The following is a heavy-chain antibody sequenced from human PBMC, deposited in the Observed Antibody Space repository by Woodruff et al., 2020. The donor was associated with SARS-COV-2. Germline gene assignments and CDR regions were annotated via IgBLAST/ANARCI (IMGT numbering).Heavy chain of an antibody. V-gene: IGHV4-39*01. CDR3: VGGVAALNFDF. CDR2: GAT. Sequence: GATYYNPSLKSRLTISVDTSKNQFSLNLSSVTAADTAVYYCVGGVAALNFDFWGQGTHVTVSS. J-gene: IGHJ4*02. D-gene: IGHD6-19*01.